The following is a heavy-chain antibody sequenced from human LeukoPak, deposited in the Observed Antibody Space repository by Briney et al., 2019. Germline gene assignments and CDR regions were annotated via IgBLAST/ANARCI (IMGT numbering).Heavy chain of an antibody. CDR3: ARYLAAPYDAFDI. Sequence: ASVTVSCKASGYTFTGYYMHWVRQAPGRGLEWMGWINSNSGGVHYAQNFQGRVTMTRDTSISTAYMDLTRLRYDDTAVYFCARYLAAPYDAFDIWGQGTMVTVSS. CDR1: GYTFTGYY. D-gene: IGHD2-15*01. CDR2: INSNSGGV. J-gene: IGHJ3*02. V-gene: IGHV1-2*02.